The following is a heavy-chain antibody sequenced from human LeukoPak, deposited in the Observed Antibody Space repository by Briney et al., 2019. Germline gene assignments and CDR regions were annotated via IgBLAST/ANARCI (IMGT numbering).Heavy chain of an antibody. Sequence: SETLSLTCTVSGGSISSYYWSWIRQPPGKGLEWIGYIYYSGSTNYNPSLKSRVTISVDTSKNQFSLKLSSVTAADTAVYYCARDRGWNYYYGMDVWGQGTTVTVSS. D-gene: IGHD3-10*01. CDR2: IYYSGST. CDR1: GGSISSYY. J-gene: IGHJ6*02. CDR3: ARDRGWNYYYGMDV. V-gene: IGHV4-59*01.